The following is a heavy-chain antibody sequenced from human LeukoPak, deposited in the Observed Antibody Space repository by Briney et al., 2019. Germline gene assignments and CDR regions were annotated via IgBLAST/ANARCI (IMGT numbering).Heavy chain of an antibody. J-gene: IGHJ3*02. CDR1: GGSIISSSYN. CDR2: IYHSGST. V-gene: IGHV4-39*07. CDR3: ARWEGDNQQDAFDI. Sequence: SETLSLTCAVSGGSIISSSYNWGWIRQPPGKGQEWIGEIYHSGSTNYNPSLRSRVTISVDKSKNQFSLKLSSVTAADTAVYYCARWEGDNQQDAFDIWGQGTMVTVSS. D-gene: IGHD1-26*01.